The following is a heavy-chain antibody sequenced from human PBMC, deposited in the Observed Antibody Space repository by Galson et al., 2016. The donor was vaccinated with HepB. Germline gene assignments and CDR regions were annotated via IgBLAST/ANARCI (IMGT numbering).Heavy chain of an antibody. Sequence: SLRLSCAASGFTFNSFGMHWVRQAPGKGLEWVAVIWYDGSNKYYGDSVKGRFTISRDNSKNTLYLQMNSLGAEDTAIYYCAREAPIAAPGANDCWGQGTQVTVSS. CDR2: IWYDGSNK. J-gene: IGHJ4*02. V-gene: IGHV3-33*01. D-gene: IGHD6-13*01. CDR3: AREAPIAAPGANDC. CDR1: GFTFNSFG.